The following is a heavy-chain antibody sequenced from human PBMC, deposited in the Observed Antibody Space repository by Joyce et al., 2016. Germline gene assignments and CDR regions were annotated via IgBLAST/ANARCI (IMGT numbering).Heavy chain of an antibody. CDR1: GASVSSWRYY. CDR2: IYYSRNT. Sequence: LQLQESGPGLVKSSETLSLTCTVSGASVSSWRYYWGWVRQPPGKGLEWIGSIYYSRNTYYNPSHKSRITISLDTSRNQYSLKLTSVTAADTAVYYCATIPYCSTTTCGDNWGQGTLVTVSS. J-gene: IGHJ4*02. D-gene: IGHD2/OR15-2a*01. V-gene: IGHV4-39*01. CDR3: ATIPYCSTTTCGDN.